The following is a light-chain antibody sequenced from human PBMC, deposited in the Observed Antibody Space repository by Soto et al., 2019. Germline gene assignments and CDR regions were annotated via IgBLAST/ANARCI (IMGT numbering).Light chain of an antibody. Sequence: EFVLTQSPGTLSLSPGERATLSCRASQSPSSSYFAWYQQKPGQAPRLLIYGVSSMATGIPDRFSGSRSGTDFTLTISRLEPEDFAVYFWQHYGTSPLTFGQGTKVEIK. V-gene: IGKV3-20*01. J-gene: IGKJ1*01. CDR3: QHYGTSPLT. CDR2: GVS. CDR1: QSPSSSY.